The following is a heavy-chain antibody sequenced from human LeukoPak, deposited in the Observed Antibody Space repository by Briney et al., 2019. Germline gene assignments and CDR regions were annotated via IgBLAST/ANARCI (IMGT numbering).Heavy chain of an antibody. V-gene: IGHV6-1*01. CDR3: ARAPTPIIAVAGSFDY. J-gene: IGHJ4*02. CDR2: TYYRSKWYN. CDR1: GDSVSNNSAA. Sequence: SQTLSLTCAISGDSVSNNSAAWNWIRQSPSRGLEWLGRTYYRSKWYNDYAVSVKSRITINPDTSKNQFSRQVNSVTPEDTAVYYCARAPTPIIAVAGSFDYWGQGTLVTVSS. D-gene: IGHD6-19*01.